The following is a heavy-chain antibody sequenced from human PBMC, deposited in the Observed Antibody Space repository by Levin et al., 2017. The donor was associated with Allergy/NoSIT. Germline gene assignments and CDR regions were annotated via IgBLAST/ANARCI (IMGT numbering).Heavy chain of an antibody. Sequence: GGSLRLSCAASGFTFIDHYMDWVRQAPGKGLEWVGRIRNKADGYTTEYAASVKGRFTISRDDSKNSLNLQMNSLKTEDTAIYYCARKGGSGNYYPWDYWGPGTLVSVSS. CDR1: GFTFIDHY. CDR2: IRNKADGYTT. CDR3: ARKGGSGNYYPWDY. V-gene: IGHV3-72*01. D-gene: IGHD3-10*01. J-gene: IGHJ4*02.